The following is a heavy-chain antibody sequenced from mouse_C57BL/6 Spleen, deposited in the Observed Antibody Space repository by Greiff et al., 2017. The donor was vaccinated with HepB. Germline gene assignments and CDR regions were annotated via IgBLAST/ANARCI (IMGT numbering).Heavy chain of an antibody. V-gene: IGHV5-9*01. CDR3: ASYSNYLFDY. D-gene: IGHD2-5*01. Sequence: EVKLVESGGGLVKPGGSLKLSCAASGFTFSSYTMSWVRQTPEKRLEWVATISGGGGNTYYPDSVKGRFTISRDNAKNTLYLQMSSLRSEDTALYYCASYSNYLFDYWGQGTTLTVSS. J-gene: IGHJ2*01. CDR2: ISGGGGNT. CDR1: GFTFSSYT.